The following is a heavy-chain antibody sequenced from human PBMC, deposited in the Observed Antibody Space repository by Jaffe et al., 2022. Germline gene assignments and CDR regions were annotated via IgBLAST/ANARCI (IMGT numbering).Heavy chain of an antibody. D-gene: IGHD6-19*01. J-gene: IGHJ4*02. CDR2: IYYSGST. CDR1: GGSISSSSYY. CDR3: ARDPTGSGWYGWALVYFDY. V-gene: IGHV4-39*01. Sequence: QLQLQESGPGLVKPSETLSLTCTVSGGSISSSSYYWGWIRQPPGKGLEWIGSIYYSGSTYYNPSLKSRVTISVDTSKNQFSLKLSSVTAADTAVYYCARDPTGSGWYGWALVYFDYWGQGTLVTVSS.